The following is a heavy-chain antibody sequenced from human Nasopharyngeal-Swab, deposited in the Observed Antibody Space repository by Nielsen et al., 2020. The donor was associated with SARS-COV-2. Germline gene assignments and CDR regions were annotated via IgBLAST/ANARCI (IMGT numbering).Heavy chain of an antibody. J-gene: IGHJ4*02. V-gene: IGHV3-23*01. CDR2: ISRSGSGT. Sequence: GESLKISCAASGFTFDTFGMTWVRQAPGKGLEWVSRISRSGSGTYYADSVKGRFTISRDNSKNTLYLQMNSLRADDTAVYYCAKGGVSVYGDSYYFDFWGQGTLVTVSS. CDR1: GFTFDTFG. CDR3: AKGGVSVYGDSYYFDF. D-gene: IGHD4-17*01.